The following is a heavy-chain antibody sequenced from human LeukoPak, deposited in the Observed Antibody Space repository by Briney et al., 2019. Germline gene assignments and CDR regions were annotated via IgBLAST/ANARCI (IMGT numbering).Heavy chain of an antibody. CDR2: IYYTGST. Sequence: SETLSLTCTVSGGSNSSSYWSWIRQPPGKGLEWIGYIYYTGSTNYNPSLKSRVTISADTSKNHFSLKLSSVTAADTAVYYCARMYDSSGYYYPFDYWGQGTLVTVSS. CDR1: GGSNSSSY. J-gene: IGHJ4*02. V-gene: IGHV4-59*08. CDR3: ARMYDSSGYYYPFDY. D-gene: IGHD3-22*01.